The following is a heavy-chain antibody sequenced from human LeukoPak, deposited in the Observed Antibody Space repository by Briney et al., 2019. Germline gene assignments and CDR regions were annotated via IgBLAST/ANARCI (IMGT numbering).Heavy chain of an antibody. Sequence: SETLSLTCTVSGGSISSSNYYWGWIRQPPGQGLEWIGTIHYSGTTYYNPSLESRVTIFEDTSKNQFSLMLTPVTAADTAVYYCARQISDYYYYYMDVWGKGTTVTVSS. CDR1: GGSISSSNYY. CDR3: ARQISDYYYYYMDV. V-gene: IGHV4-39*01. D-gene: IGHD2-15*01. J-gene: IGHJ6*03. CDR2: IHYSGTT.